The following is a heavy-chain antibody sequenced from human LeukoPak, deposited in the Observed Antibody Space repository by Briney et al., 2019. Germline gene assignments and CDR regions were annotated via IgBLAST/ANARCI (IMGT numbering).Heavy chain of an antibody. CDR2: ISYDGRNK. Sequence: GGSLRLSCAASGFTFSSYAMSWVRQAPGKGLEWVAVISYDGRNKYYADSVKGRFTISRDNSKNTLYLQMNSLRAEDTAVYYCSKATPPRDGSNPDYWGRGTLVTVSS. CDR1: GFTFSSYA. D-gene: IGHD5-24*01. J-gene: IGHJ4*02. V-gene: IGHV3-30*18. CDR3: SKATPPRDGSNPDY.